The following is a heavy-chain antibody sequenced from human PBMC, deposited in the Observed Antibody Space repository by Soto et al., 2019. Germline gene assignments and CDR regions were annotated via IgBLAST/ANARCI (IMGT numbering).Heavy chain of an antibody. CDR1: GFTFTSSA. D-gene: IGHD6-19*01. Sequence: VKVSCKASGFTFTSSAVQWVRQARGQRLEWIGWIVVGSGNTNYAQKFQERVTITRDMSTSTAYMELSSLRSEDTAVYYCAADLGWYVRNWFDPCGQGTPVIVPQ. J-gene: IGHJ5*02. CDR3: AADLGWYVRNWFDP. CDR2: IVVGSGNT. V-gene: IGHV1-58*01.